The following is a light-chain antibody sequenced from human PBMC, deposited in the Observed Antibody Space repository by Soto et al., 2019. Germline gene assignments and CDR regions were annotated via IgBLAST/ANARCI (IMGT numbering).Light chain of an antibody. V-gene: IGKV3-15*01. Sequence: EIVMTQSPGTLSVSPGERATLSCRASQSVSTNLAWYQQKPGQAPRLLIYGASTRATGIPARFSGSGSGTEFTLTISSLQSEDFAVYYCQQYNNWWKFGQGTKV. CDR3: QQYNNWWK. CDR1: QSVSTN. CDR2: GAS. J-gene: IGKJ1*01.